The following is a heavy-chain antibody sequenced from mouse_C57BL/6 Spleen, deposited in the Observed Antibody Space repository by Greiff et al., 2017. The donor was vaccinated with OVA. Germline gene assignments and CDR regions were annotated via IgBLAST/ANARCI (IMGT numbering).Heavy chain of an antibody. V-gene: IGHV5-6*01. CDR1: GFTFSSYG. J-gene: IGHJ4*01. D-gene: IGHD2-4*01. Sequence: EVQLVESGGDLVKPGGSLKLSCAASGFTFSSYGMSWVRQTPDKRLEWVATISSGGSYTYYPDSVKGRFTISRDNAKNTLYLQMSSLKSEDTAMYYCARHDYDEKYAMDYWGQGTSVTVSS. CDR2: ISSGGSYT. CDR3: ARHDYDEKYAMDY.